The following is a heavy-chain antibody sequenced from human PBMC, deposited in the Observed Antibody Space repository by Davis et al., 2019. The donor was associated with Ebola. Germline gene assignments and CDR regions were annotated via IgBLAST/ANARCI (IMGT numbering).Heavy chain of an antibody. J-gene: IGHJ6*02. V-gene: IGHV3-7*01. CDR1: GFTFDDYA. CDR2: IKQDGSEK. Sequence: GESLKISCAASGFTFDDYAMHWVRQAPGKGMEWVASIKQDGSEKYYVDSVKGRFTISRDNAKNSLYLQMNSLRAEDTAVYYCLYGMDVWGQGTTVTVSS. CDR3: LYGMDV.